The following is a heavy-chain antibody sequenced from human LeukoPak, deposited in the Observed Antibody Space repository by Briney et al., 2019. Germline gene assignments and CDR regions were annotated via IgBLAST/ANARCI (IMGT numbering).Heavy chain of an antibody. CDR1: GYSFTSYW. CDR3: ARRWYNSGWYYFDY. Sequence: GEYLKISCKGSGYSFTSYWIAWVRQMPGKGLEWMGLIYPGDSDTKYSPSFRGQVTISADKSISTAYLQWSSLKASDTAIYYCARRWYNSGWYYFDYWGQGTLVTVSS. D-gene: IGHD6-19*01. V-gene: IGHV5-51*01. CDR2: IYPGDSDT. J-gene: IGHJ4*02.